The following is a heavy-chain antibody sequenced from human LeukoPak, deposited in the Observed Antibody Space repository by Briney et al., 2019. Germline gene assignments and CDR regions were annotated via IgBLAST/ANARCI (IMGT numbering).Heavy chain of an antibody. D-gene: IGHD3-9*01. CDR3: GGDYDTLTGYRRPNRFFDF. CDR1: GFTFSDYY. CDR2: LSGSGATT. V-gene: IGHV3-11*01. Sequence: GGSLRLSCTGSGFTFSDYYMTWIRHAPGRGLEWVSYLSGSGATTHYADSVDGRFTISRDNAKNSVYLQRNSLRAEDTAVYYCGGDYDTLTGYRRPNRFFDFLGQGNLVTVSS. J-gene: IGHJ4*02.